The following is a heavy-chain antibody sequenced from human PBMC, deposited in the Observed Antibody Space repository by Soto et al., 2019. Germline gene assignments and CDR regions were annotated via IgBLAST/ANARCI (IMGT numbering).Heavy chain of an antibody. CDR2: IKSDGTTT. V-gene: IGHV3-74*01. CDR1: GFTFNNNW. Sequence: EVQLVETGGGLVQPGGSLRLSCAASGFTFNNNWMHWVRQAPGKGLVWISRIKSDGTTTTYADFVKGRFIISRDNAKNTVYLQVNSLGGEDTAVYYCTRGGATGAGIYHFENWGQGTLVTVSS. D-gene: IGHD3-10*01. J-gene: IGHJ4*02. CDR3: TRGGATGAGIYHFEN.